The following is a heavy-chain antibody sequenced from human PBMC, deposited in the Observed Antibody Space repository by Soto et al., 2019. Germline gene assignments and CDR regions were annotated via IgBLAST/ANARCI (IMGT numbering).Heavy chain of an antibody. CDR1: GFPFSSYA. CDR2: ISDSGGNT. D-gene: IGHD6-6*01. Sequence: EVQVLESGGGFIQPGGCLRLCCAASGFPFSSYAMNWVRQAPGKGLEWVSSISDSGGNTYYAYSVKGRLTISRDNSKNTLYLQMHTRRAEGTALYYCANDSSGDRTLGVVDSWGQGNLVSLSS. CDR3: ANDSSGDRTLGVVDS. J-gene: IGHJ4*02. V-gene: IGHV3-23*01.